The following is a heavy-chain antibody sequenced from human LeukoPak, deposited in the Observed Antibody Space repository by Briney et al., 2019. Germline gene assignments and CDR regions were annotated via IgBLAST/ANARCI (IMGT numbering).Heavy chain of an antibody. V-gene: IGHV1-69*02. Sequence: ASVKVSRKASGGTSSSYPISWVRQAPGQGLEWMGRIIPILGIPNYAQKFQGRVTISADKSTSTAYMDLSSLRSEDTAVYYCATLTRGATAYWGQGTLVTVSS. CDR2: IIPILGIP. D-gene: IGHD5-12*01. J-gene: IGHJ4*02. CDR3: ATLTRGATAY. CDR1: GGTSSSYP.